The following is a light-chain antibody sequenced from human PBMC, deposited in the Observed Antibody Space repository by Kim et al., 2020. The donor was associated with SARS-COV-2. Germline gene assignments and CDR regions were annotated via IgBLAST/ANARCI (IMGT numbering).Light chain of an antibody. CDR3: QQYNDYVT. CDR1: HIISSW. CDR2: KAS. V-gene: IGKV1-5*03. Sequence: DIQMTQFPSTLSASVGDRVTITCRASHIISSWLAWYQQKPGKAPKLLIYKASSLQSGVPSRFSGSGSGTEFTLTISSLQPDDSATYYCQQYNDYVTFGGGTKVDIK. J-gene: IGKJ4*01.